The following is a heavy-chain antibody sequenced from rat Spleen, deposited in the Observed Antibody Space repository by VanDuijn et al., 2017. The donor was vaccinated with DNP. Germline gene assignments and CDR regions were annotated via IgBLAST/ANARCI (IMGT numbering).Heavy chain of an antibody. CDR2: ISYDGSST. J-gene: IGHJ2*01. V-gene: IGHV5-7*01. Sequence: EVQLVESGGGLVQPGRSLKLSCAVSGITFSNYDMAWVRQAPKKGLEWVATISYDGSSTYYRDSVKGRFTITRDDAKSTLYLQMDSLRSEDTATYYCARRGYFDYWGQGVMVTVSS. CDR3: ARRGYFDY. CDR1: GITFSNYD.